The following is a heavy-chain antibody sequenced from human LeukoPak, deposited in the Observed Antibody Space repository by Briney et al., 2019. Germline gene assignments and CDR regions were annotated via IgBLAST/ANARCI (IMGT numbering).Heavy chain of an antibody. V-gene: IGHV3-7*01. CDR1: GFTFETYW. CDR3: ARGTGIYYIY. Sequence: GGSLRLSCAASGFTFETYWMSWVRQAPGKGLEWVANIKPDGSEQSYVGSVKGRFTISRDNAEKSLYLHMNTLGAADTAVYYCARGTGIYYIYWGQGTQVTVSS. D-gene: IGHD1-26*01. J-gene: IGHJ4*02. CDR2: IKPDGSEQ.